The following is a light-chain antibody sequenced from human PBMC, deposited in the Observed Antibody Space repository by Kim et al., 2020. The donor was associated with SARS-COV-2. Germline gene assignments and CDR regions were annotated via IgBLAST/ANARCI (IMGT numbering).Light chain of an antibody. CDR3: QQTYSLPLT. J-gene: IGKJ4*01. CDR2: SAS. Sequence: SASVGDRVNITCRADQSITNDLNWYQQKPGKVPNVLIYSASSLQGGVPSRFSGSGSETDFTLTISSLQPEDFATYYCQQTYSLPLTFGGGTKLEI. CDR1: QSITND. V-gene: IGKV1-39*01.